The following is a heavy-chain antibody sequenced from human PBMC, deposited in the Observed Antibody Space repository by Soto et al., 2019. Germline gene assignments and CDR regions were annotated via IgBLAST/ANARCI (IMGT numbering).Heavy chain of an antibody. D-gene: IGHD4-4*01. CDR1: GFTFYNYA. CDR3: AKSPTTTSPRVDS. CDR2: ISGSGGST. J-gene: IGHJ4*02. Sequence: EVQLLESGGGLVQPGESLRLSCAASGFTFYNYAMTWVRQAPGKGLEWLSGISGSGGSTYYANSVKGRFIISRDNSKNTLYLQMNSLRVEDTATYYCAKSPTTTSPRVDSWGQGTLVTVSS. V-gene: IGHV3-23*01.